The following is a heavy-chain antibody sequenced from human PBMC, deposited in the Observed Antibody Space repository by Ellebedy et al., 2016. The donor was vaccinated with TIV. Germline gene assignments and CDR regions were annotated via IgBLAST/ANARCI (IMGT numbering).Heavy chain of an antibody. V-gene: IGHV3-48*02. D-gene: IGHD6-19*01. CDR3: AAGYRGGLYGIDH. CDR1: GFTFSSYS. J-gene: IGHJ4*02. CDR2: ITSSSGDI. Sequence: PGGSLRLSCAASGFTFSSYSMNWVRQAPGKGLEWVSYITSSSGDIYNADSVKGRFTISRDNAKNSLYLQMNSLRDEDTAVYYCAAGYRGGLYGIDHWGQGTLVTVSS.